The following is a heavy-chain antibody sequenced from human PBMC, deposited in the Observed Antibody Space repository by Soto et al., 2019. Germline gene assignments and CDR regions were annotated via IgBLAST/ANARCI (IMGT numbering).Heavy chain of an antibody. J-gene: IGHJ4*02. Sequence: PWWSLRLSCSASVFTFSNYWMTWFRQAPGKGLEWVANIKEDGSEKHYVDSVKGRFTISRDNAKNSLYLQMNSLRVEDTAVYFCSRDVVVGAKALNYWGQGALVTVSS. D-gene: IGHD2-15*01. CDR3: SRDVVVGAKALNY. CDR1: VFTFSNYW. V-gene: IGHV3-7*01. CDR2: IKEDGSEK.